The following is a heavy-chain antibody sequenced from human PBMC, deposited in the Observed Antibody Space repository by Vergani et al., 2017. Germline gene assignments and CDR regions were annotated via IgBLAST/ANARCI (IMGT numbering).Heavy chain of an antibody. CDR3: ARDRGYYGSGSPNSHLDY. V-gene: IGHV1-69*01. J-gene: IGHJ4*02. Sequence: QVQLVQSGAEVKKPGSSVKVSCKASGGTFSSYAISWVRQAPGQGLEWMGGIIPIFGTANYAQKFQGRVTITADESTSTAYMALSSLRSEDTAVYYCARDRGYYGSGSPNSHLDYWGQGTLVTVSS. D-gene: IGHD3-10*01. CDR2: IIPIFGTA. CDR1: GGTFSSYA.